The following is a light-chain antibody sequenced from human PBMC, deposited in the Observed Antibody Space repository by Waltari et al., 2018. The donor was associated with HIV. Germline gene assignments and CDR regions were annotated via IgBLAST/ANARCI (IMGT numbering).Light chain of an antibody. J-gene: IGKJ2*01. CDR3: QQSYSTLH. Sequence: DIQMTQSPSSLSASVGESVTITCRASQSISTYLNWYQKKSGKAPKLLIYAASSLQSGVPSRFSGSGSGTDFTLTISSLQPEDFATYYCQQSYSTLHFGQGTKLEIK. CDR2: AAS. CDR1: QSISTY. V-gene: IGKV1-39*01.